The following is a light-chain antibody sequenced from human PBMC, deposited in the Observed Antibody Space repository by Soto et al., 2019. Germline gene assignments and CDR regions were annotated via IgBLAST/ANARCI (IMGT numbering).Light chain of an antibody. V-gene: IGLV2-14*01. Sequence: QSALTQPASVSGSPGQSITISCTGTSSDVGGYNYVSWYQQHPGKAPKLMIYDVSNRPSGVSNRFSGSKSGNTASLTISGLQAVDEAEYYCSSYTSSSSLLYVFGTGTKVTVL. CDR1: SSDVGGYNY. CDR2: DVS. J-gene: IGLJ1*01. CDR3: SSYTSSSSLLYV.